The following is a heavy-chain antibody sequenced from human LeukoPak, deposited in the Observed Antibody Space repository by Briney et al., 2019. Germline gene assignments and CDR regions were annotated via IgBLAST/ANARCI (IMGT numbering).Heavy chain of an antibody. CDR3: AREAQGYYYDSSGYYSDY. CDR1: GFTFSSYS. Sequence: PGGSLRLSCAASGFTFSSYSMNWVRQAPGKGLEWVSYISSSSSTIYYADSVKGRFTISRDNAKNSLYLQMNSLRAEDTAVYYCAREAQGYYYDSSGYYSDYWGQGTLVTVSS. V-gene: IGHV3-48*04. CDR2: ISSSSSTI. D-gene: IGHD3-22*01. J-gene: IGHJ4*02.